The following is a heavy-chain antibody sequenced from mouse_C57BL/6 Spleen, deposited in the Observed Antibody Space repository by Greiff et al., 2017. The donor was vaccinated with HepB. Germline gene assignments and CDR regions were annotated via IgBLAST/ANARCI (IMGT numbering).Heavy chain of an antibody. V-gene: IGHV1-82*01. J-gene: IGHJ4*01. CDR2: IYPGDGDT. CDR3: ARELLRSYYAMDY. Sequence: VHLVESGPELVKPGASVKISCKASGYAFSSSWMNWVKQRPGKGLEWIGRIYPGDGDTNYNGKFKGKATLTADKSSSTAYMQLSSLTSEDSAVYFCARELLRSYYAMDYWGQGTSVTVSS. D-gene: IGHD1-1*01. CDR1: GYAFSSSW.